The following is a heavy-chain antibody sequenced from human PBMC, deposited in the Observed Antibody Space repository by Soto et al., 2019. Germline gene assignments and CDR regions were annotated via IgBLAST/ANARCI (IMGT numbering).Heavy chain of an antibody. CDR2: IYWDDDK. D-gene: IGHD3-9*01. CDR3: AHNLNHILTPKNYNWFDP. V-gene: IGHV2-5*02. CDR1: GFSLSTSGVG. J-gene: IGHJ5*02. Sequence: QITLKESGPTLVKPTQTLTLTCTFSGFSLSTSGVGVGWIRQPPGKALEWLALIYWDDDKRYSPSLKSRLTITKDTSKNQVVLTMTNMDPVDTATYYCAHNLNHILTPKNYNWFDPWGQGTLVTVSS.